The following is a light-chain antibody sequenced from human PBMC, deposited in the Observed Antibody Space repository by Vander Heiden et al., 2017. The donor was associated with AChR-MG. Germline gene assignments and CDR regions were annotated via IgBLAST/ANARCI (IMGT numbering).Light chain of an antibody. CDR1: SNDVGGYNC. CDR3: SSYTSSSTQV. Sequence: QSALTQPASVSGSPGQSITISCTGTSNDVGGYNCVSWYQHHRGKTPKLMFYDVSKRPSGVSNRFSGSKSGNTASLTISGLQAEDEADYYCSSYTSSSTQVFGGGTKLTVL. J-gene: IGLJ3*02. V-gene: IGLV2-14*03. CDR2: DVS.